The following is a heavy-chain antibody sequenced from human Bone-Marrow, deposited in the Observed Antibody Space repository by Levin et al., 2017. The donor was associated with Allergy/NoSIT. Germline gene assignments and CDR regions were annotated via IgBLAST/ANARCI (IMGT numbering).Heavy chain of an antibody. D-gene: IGHD4-23*01. J-gene: IGHJ4*02. CDR1: GVTFSGYW. CDR2: INSDGSST. CDR3: ARAPFGGFDY. V-gene: IGHV3-74*01. Sequence: QPGGSLRLSCAASGVTFSGYWMHWVRQAPGKGLMWVSRINSDGSSTNYADSVKGRFTISRDNAKNTLYLQMNSLRADDTAVYYCARAPFGGFDYWGQGTLVTVSS.